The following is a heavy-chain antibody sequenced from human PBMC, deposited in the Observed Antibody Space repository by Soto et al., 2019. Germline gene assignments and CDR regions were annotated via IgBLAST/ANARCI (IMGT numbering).Heavy chain of an antibody. J-gene: IGHJ2*01. CDR1: GYTFTSYY. CDR3: ARDWERDWYLDL. D-gene: IGHD3-16*01. V-gene: IGHV1-46*04. CDR2: INPSGGST. Sequence: QVQLVQSGAEVKKPGASVKVSCKASGYTFTSYYMHWVRQAPGQRLEWMGIINPSGGSTSYARKLQGRVTVTRDTSTCTVYMELSSLRSEDTAVYYCARDWERDWYLDLWGRGTLVTVSS.